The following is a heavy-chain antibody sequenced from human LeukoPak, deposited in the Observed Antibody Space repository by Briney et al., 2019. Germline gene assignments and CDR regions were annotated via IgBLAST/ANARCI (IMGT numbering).Heavy chain of an antibody. CDR1: GYTFSSYW. CDR3: ARQNDFRLDY. V-gene: IGHV5-51*01. Sequence: GESLKISCKGSGYTFSSYWIGWVRQMPGKGLEWMGTIYPGDSDTRYSPSLQGQVTISVDTSIGTAYLQWSSLKASDTAIYYCARQNDFRLDYWGQGTLVTVSS. D-gene: IGHD3-3*01. CDR2: IYPGDSDT. J-gene: IGHJ4*02.